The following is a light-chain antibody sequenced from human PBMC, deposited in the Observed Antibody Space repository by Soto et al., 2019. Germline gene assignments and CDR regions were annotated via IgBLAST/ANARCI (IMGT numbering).Light chain of an antibody. CDR1: SSDVGAFNY. V-gene: IGLV2-14*03. Sequence: SVLTQPASVSGSPGQAITISCSGTSSDVGAFNYVSWYQQHPGKAPKLMIYDVSSRPSGVSNRFSGSKSGNTASLTISGLRAEDEADYYCNSYTSNNTYVFGTGTKVTVL. J-gene: IGLJ1*01. CDR2: DVS. CDR3: NSYTSNNTYV.